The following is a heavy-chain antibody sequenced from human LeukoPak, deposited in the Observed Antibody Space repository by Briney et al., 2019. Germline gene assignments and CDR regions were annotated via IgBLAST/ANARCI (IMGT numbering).Heavy chain of an antibody. D-gene: IGHD3-3*01. CDR2: IYDSGST. V-gene: IGHV4-59*01. CDR1: GGSISSYY. Sequence: SETLSLTCTVSGGSISSYYWSWIRQPPGKGLEWIGYIYDSGSTNYNPSLKSRVNISVDTSKNQFSLELSSVTAADTAVYYCARGGRESGRSLEWLLSGSDYYYMDVWGKGTTVTVSS. J-gene: IGHJ6*03. CDR3: ARGGRESGRSLEWLLSGSDYYYMDV.